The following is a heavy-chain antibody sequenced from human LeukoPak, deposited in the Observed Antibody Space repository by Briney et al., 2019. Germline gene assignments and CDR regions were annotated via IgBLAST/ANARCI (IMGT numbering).Heavy chain of an antibody. CDR3: ARADYGDYGAY. CDR2: INHSGST. Sequence: SETLSLTCAVYGGSFSGYYWSCIRQPPGKGLEWIGEINHSGSTNYNPSLKSRVTISVDTSKNQFSLKLSSVTAADTAVYYCARADYGDYGAYWGQGTLVTVSS. V-gene: IGHV4-34*01. D-gene: IGHD4-17*01. CDR1: GGSFSGYY. J-gene: IGHJ4*02.